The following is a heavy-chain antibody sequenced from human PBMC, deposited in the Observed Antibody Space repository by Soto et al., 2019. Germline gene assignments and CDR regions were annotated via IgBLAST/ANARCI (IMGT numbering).Heavy chain of an antibody. CDR2: INWNGGST. CDR3: ARVYYYDSSGYFFDY. V-gene: IGHV3-20*04. CDR1: GFTFDDYA. J-gene: IGHJ4*02. Sequence: PGGSLRLSCAASGFTFDDYAMHWVRQAPGKGLEWVSGINWNGGSTGYADSVKGRFTISRDNAKNSLYLQMNSLRAEDTALYYCARVYYYDSSGYFFDYWGQGTLVTVSS. D-gene: IGHD3-22*01.